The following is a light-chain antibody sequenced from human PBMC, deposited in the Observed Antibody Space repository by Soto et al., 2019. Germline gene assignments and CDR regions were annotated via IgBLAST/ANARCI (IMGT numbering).Light chain of an antibody. V-gene: IGLV2-23*01. J-gene: IGLJ2*01. CDR3: CSSASTSVV. CDR1: SSDVGGYNL. Sequence: QSVLTQPASVSGSPGQSITISCTGTSSDVGGYNLVSWYQQHPGKTPKLMIFEDSRRPSGVSNRFSGSKSGNTASLTISALQAEDEADYYCCSSASTSVVFGGGTKLTVL. CDR2: EDS.